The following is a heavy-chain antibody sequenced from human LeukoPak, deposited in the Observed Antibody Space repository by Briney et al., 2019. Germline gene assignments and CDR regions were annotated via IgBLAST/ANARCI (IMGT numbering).Heavy chain of an antibody. J-gene: IGHJ4*02. Sequence: ASVKVSCKASGYTFTSYGISWVRQAPGQGLEWMGWISSNNGNTNYAQKLQGRVTMTTDTSTTTAYMELRSLRSDDTAMYYCARNHYSSSSDYWGQGTLVTVSS. CDR3: ARNHYSSSSDY. CDR1: GYTFTSYG. CDR2: ISSNNGNT. D-gene: IGHD6-6*01. V-gene: IGHV1-18*01.